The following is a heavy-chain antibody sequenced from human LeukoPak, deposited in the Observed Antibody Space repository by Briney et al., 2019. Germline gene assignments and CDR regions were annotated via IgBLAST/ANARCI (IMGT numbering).Heavy chain of an antibody. V-gene: IGHV4-38-2*02. D-gene: IGHD3-3*01. Sequence: SETLSLTCTVSGGSISSYYWSWIRQPPGKGLEWIGSIYHSGSTYYNPSLKSRVTISVDTSKNQFSLKLSSVTAADTAVYYCAREVLRFFDPWGQGTLVTVSS. CDR3: AREVLRFFDP. CDR1: GGSISSYY. CDR2: IYHSGST. J-gene: IGHJ5*02.